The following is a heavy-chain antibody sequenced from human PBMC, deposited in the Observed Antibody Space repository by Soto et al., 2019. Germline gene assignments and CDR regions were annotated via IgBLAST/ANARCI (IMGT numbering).Heavy chain of an antibody. CDR3: ASELAGMDV. CDR1: GITFSDYY. V-gene: IGHV3-11*05. CDR2: ISSSGHYT. Sequence: QVQLVESGGGLVKPGGSLRLSCAASGITFSDYYMSWIRQAPGKGLEWVSYISSSGHYTEHADSMRGRFTTSTDNARNSLYLHRNSLRVEDTAVYYCASELAGMDVWGQGSTVTVSS. J-gene: IGHJ6*02.